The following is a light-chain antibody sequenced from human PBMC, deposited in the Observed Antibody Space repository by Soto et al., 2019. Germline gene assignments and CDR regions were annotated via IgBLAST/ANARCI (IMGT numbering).Light chain of an antibody. CDR2: DAS. CDR3: HQYGSSPYT. J-gene: IGKJ2*01. CDR1: QSVSSSY. Sequence: EIVLTQSPGTLSLSPGERATLSCRASQSVSSSYLAWYQQKPGQAPRLLIYDASSRATGIPDRFSGSGSGTDFTLTSSRLEPEDFAVYYCHQYGSSPYTFGQGTKLEIK. V-gene: IGKV3-20*01.